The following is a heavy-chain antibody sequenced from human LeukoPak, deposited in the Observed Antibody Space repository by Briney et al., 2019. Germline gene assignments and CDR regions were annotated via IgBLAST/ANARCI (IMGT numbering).Heavy chain of an antibody. CDR1: GFTFSSYS. D-gene: IGHD2-2*01. J-gene: IGHJ4*02. Sequence: PGGSLRLSCAASGFTFSSYSMNWVRQAPGKGLEWVSAIDPSSTYIYYADSVKGRFTISRDNAEDSLYLQMNSLRVEDMAVYYCARAPTVLVGYCSSSSCQADYWGQGTLVTVSS. V-gene: IGHV3-21*01. CDR2: IDPSSTYI. CDR3: ARAPTVLVGYCSSSSCQADY.